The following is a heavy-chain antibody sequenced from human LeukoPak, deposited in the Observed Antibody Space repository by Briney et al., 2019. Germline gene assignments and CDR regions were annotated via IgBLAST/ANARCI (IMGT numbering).Heavy chain of an antibody. Sequence: SETLSLTCTVSGGSISSHYWAWLRQPPGKGLEWMGWMFFTGDTNYNPSLKSRVTISVDHSKNQFSLKLTSMTAADTAVYYCAKEGNDYGANSIDYWGQGTLVTVSS. V-gene: IGHV4-59*11. CDR3: AKEGNDYGANSIDY. D-gene: IGHD4-23*01. CDR1: GGSISSHY. J-gene: IGHJ4*02. CDR2: MFFTGDT.